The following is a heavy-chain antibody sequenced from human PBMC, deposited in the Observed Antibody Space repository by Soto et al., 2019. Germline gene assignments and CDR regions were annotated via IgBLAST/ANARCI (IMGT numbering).Heavy chain of an antibody. CDR3: ARQRTTVVTQAYFDY. CDR1: GESISSGSYY. D-gene: IGHD2-21*02. Sequence: PSETLSLTCIVSGESISSGSYYWGWIRHPPGKGLEWIGSIYHSGRTYYNPSLKSRVSISIDTSKNQFSLKLSSVTAADTALYYCARQRTTVVTQAYFDYWGQGALVTVSS. J-gene: IGHJ4*02. CDR2: IYHSGRT. V-gene: IGHV4-39*01.